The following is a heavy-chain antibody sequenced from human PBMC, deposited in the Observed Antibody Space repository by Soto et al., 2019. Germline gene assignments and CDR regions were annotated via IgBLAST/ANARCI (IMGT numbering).Heavy chain of an antibody. CDR3: ARDGGSHSGGIDY. CDR1: GGTFSSYS. V-gene: IGHV1-69*01. Sequence: QVQLVQSGAEVKKPGSSVKVSCKASGGTFSSYSINWVRQAPGQGLEWMGEIIPIFGTANYAQKFQGRVTITADESTRTAYMELSSLRAGETPVYYCARDGGSHSGGIDYWGQGILVTVSS. D-gene: IGHD1-26*01. CDR2: IIPIFGTA. J-gene: IGHJ4*02.